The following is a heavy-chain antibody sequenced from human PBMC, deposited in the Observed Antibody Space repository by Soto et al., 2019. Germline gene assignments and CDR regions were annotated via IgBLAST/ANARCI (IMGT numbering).Heavy chain of an antibody. CDR3: ARWFTYGNFDYFDS. Sequence: GGSLRLSCAASGFTFSSDWMHWFRQAPGKGLMWVSRIDSGGRTTTYADSVKGRFTISRDNTKNTLYLQMNGLRAEDTALYYCARWFTYGNFDYFDSWGQGTQVTVSS. CDR1: GFTFSSDW. D-gene: IGHD3-10*01. V-gene: IGHV3-74*01. J-gene: IGHJ4*02. CDR2: IDSGGRTT.